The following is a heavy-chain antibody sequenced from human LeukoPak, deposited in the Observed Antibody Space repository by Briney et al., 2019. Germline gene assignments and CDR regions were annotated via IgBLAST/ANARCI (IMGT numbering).Heavy chain of an antibody. V-gene: IGHV3-30*03. Sequence: PGGSLRLSCAASGFTFSSYGMHWVRQAPGKGLEWVAVISYDGSNKYYADSVKGRFTISRDNSKNTLYLQMNSLRVEDTAVYYCATMASLSSWGQGTLVTVSS. J-gene: IGHJ4*02. CDR3: ATMASLSS. D-gene: IGHD5-24*01. CDR2: ISYDGSNK. CDR1: GFTFSSYG.